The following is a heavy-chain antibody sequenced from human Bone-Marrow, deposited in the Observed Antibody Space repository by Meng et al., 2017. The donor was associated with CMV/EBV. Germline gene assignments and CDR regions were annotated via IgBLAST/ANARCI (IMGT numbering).Heavy chain of an antibody. CDR3: AKAPLINI. CDR2: ISGDGNRT. V-gene: IGHV3-23*01. J-gene: IGHJ3*02. CDR1: GFTFSSYA. D-gene: IGHD3-10*01. Sequence: GGSLRLSCAASGFTFSSYAMSWVRQAPGKGLEWVSAISGDGNRTYYADSVEGRFTISRHNSLKTLYLQMNSLRAEDTAFYYCAKAPLINIWGQGTMVTVSS.